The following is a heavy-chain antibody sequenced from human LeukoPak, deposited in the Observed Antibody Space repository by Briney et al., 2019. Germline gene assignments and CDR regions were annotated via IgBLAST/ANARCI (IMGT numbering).Heavy chain of an antibody. Sequence: PGGSLRLSCAASGFTFNTFNMNWVRQAPGKGLGWVSSITSGGDYIYYADSVKGRFTTSRDNAKNSLSLQLHSLRVEDTAVYYCARGHYDVLAASYKWTPDYWGQGTLVTVSS. J-gene: IGHJ4*02. CDR3: ARGHYDVLAASYKWTPDY. V-gene: IGHV3-21*01. D-gene: IGHD3-9*01. CDR2: ITSGGDYI. CDR1: GFTFNTFN.